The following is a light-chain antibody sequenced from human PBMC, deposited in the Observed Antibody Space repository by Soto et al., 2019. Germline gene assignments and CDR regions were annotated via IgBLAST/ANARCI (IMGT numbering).Light chain of an antibody. CDR1: QSVSSY. CDR2: DAS. CDR3: QQRSNWLT. J-gene: IGKJ4*01. Sequence: EIVLTQSPATLSLSPGERATLSCRASQSVSSYLAWYQQKPGQAPRLLIYDASNRATGIPARFSGSGSGTDLTLTSNSLEPEDFAVYYCQQRSNWLTFGGGTKVEIK. V-gene: IGKV3-11*01.